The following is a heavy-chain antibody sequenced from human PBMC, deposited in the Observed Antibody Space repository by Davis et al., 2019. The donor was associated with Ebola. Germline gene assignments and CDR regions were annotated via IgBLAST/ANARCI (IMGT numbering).Heavy chain of an antibody. Sequence: MPSETLSLTCAVYGGSFSGYYLSWIRQPPGKGLEWIGEINHSGSTNYNPSLKSRVTTSVDTSKNHFSLKLTSVTAADTAVYYWARTNRGSGWFLDYWGQGTLVTVSS. CDR3: ARTNRGSGWFLDY. V-gene: IGHV4-34*01. J-gene: IGHJ4*02. D-gene: IGHD6-19*01. CDR2: INHSGST. CDR1: GGSFSGYY.